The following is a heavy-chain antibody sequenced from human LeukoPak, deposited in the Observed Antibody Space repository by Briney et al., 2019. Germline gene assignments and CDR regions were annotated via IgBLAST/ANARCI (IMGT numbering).Heavy chain of an antibody. V-gene: IGHV1-8*01. Sequence: EASVTVSCKASGYTFTNYDINWVRQATGQGLEWMGWMNPNSGNTGYAQKFQGRVTMTRNTSISTAYMELSSLRSEDTAVYYCARAVRLRLGELSYSSFDPWGQGTLVTVSS. D-gene: IGHD3-16*02. J-gene: IGHJ5*02. CDR2: MNPNSGNT. CDR3: ARAVRLRLGELSYSSFDP. CDR1: GYTFTNYD.